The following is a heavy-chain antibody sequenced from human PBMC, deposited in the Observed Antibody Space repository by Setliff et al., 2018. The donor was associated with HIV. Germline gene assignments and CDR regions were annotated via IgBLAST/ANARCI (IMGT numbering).Heavy chain of an antibody. D-gene: IGHD1-26*01. J-gene: IGHJ4*02. CDR1: GYTFTDNY. Sequence: GASVKVSCKASGYTFTDNYIHRVRQAPGQGLEWRAWINSASGGTNYAQNFQGRVTVTRDTSINTVYLEVNGLKSDDTAVYYCARTSDEPINNSYSANFDYWGQGTLVTVSS. CDR3: ARTSDEPINNSYSANFDY. V-gene: IGHV1-2*02. CDR2: INSASGGT.